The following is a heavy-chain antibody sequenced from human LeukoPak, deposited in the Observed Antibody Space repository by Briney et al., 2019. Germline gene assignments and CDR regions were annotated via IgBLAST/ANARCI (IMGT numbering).Heavy chain of an antibody. J-gene: IGHJ4*02. CDR2: MYYSGNT. V-gene: IGHV4-61*01. D-gene: IGHD6-19*01. Sequence: SETLSLTCTVSGGSVSSITYSWSWIRQPPGKDLEWIGHMYYSGNTNYNPSLKSRVTISVDTSRNQFSLKLSSVTAADTAVYYCARGESSGWYSSHLDYWGQGTLVTVSS. CDR3: ARGESSGWYSSHLDY. CDR1: GGSVSSITYS.